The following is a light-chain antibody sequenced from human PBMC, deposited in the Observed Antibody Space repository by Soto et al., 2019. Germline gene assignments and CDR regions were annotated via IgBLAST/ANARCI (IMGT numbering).Light chain of an antibody. CDR1: QSVDSRY. V-gene: IGKV3-20*01. CDR2: ATS. Sequence: ETVLTQSPGTLSLSPVEGATLYCRASQSVDSRYLAWYQQRPGQAPRLLISATSTRASGIPDRFSGSGSGTDFTLTISRLEPEDFAVYYCQQYATAPYTFGRGTTLEF. CDR3: QQYATAPYT. J-gene: IGKJ2*01.